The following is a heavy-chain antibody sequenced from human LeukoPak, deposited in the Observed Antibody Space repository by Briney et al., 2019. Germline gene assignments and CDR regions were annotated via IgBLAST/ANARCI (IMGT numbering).Heavy chain of an antibody. J-gene: IGHJ3*02. CDR1: GGSINSHY. Sequence: SETLSLTCTVSGGSINSHYWSWIRQPPGKGLEWIGYMYYSGSPDYRPSLKSRVPISLSTSKKQFSLKLTSVTAADTAVYYCARTWGGFDIWGQGAMVTVSS. V-gene: IGHV4-59*11. CDR3: ARTWGGFDI. D-gene: IGHD3-10*01. CDR2: MYYSGSP.